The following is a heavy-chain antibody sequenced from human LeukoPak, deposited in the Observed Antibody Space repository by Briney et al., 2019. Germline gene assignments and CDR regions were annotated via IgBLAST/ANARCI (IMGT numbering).Heavy chain of an antibody. V-gene: IGHV4-4*02. CDR1: GGSISSSNW. CDR3: ARGGRYSSGWYGMNY. Sequence: SETLSLTCAVSGGSISSSNWWSWVRQPPGKGLEWIGYIYYSGSTNYNPSLKSRVTISVDTSKNQFSLKLSSVTAADTAVYYCARGGRYSSGWYGMNYWGQGTLVTVSS. D-gene: IGHD6-19*01. CDR2: IYYSGST. J-gene: IGHJ4*02.